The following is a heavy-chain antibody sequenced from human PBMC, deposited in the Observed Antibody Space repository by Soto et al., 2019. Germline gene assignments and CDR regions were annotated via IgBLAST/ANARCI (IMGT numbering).Heavy chain of an antibody. V-gene: IGHV3-64D*06. CDR3: VKDVGTMLVVVSLFDY. D-gene: IGHD3-22*01. Sequence: GGSLRLSCSASGFTFSSYAMHWVRQAPGKGLEYVSAISSNGGSTYYADSVKGRFTISRDNSKNTLYLQMSSLRAEDTAVYYCVKDVGTMLVVVSLFDYWGQGTLVTVSS. CDR2: ISSNGGST. J-gene: IGHJ4*02. CDR1: GFTFSSYA.